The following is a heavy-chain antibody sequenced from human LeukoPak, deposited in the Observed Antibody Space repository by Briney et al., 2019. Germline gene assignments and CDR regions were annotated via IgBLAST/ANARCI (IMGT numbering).Heavy chain of an antibody. V-gene: IGHV4-59*08. D-gene: IGHD3-3*01. J-gene: IGHJ4*02. CDR1: GGSISSYY. Sequence: SETLSLTCTVSGGSISSYYWSWIRQPPGKGLEWIGYIYYSGSTNYNPSLKSRVTISADTSKNQFSLKLSSVTAADTAVYYCAAHGAGPYYDFWGGSQDFDYWGQGTLVTVSS. CDR3: AAHGAGPYYDFWGGSQDFDY. CDR2: IYYSGST.